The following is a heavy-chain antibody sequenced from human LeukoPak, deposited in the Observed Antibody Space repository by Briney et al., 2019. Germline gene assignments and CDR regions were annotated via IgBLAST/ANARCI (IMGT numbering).Heavy chain of an antibody. D-gene: IGHD3-16*01. CDR2: IYYTGST. CDR3: AGGLFMTSPSDY. Sequence: PSETLSLTCTVSGGSISSYYWSWIRQSPGKGLEWIGYIYYTGSTKYNPSLKSRVTVSVDTSKNQFSLELSSVTAADTAVYYCAGGLFMTSPSDYWGQGTPVTVSS. V-gene: IGHV4-59*01. CDR1: GGSISSYY. J-gene: IGHJ4*02.